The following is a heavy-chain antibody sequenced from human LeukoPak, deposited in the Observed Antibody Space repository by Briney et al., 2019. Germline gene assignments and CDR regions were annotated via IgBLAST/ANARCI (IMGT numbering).Heavy chain of an antibody. J-gene: IGHJ3*02. V-gene: IGHV3-30-3*01. D-gene: IGHD3-10*01. Sequence: GPSLTPACAASGPTLRNYFIQSGRQAPGGGLEWVAVIASDVSQTFYVESVEGRFTISRANSNKTLYLQMNSLRAADTAVYFCVRERQDTIVHSGAFDSWGQGTTVTVSA. CDR2: IASDVSQT. CDR1: GPTLRNYF. CDR3: VRERQDTIVHSGAFDS.